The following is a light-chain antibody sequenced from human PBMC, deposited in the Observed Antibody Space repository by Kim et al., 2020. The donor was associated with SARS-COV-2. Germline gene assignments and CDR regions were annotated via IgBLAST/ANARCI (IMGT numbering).Light chain of an antibody. CDR1: QSVGSNY. Sequence: DIVLTQSPGTLSLSSGERAVLSCRASQSVGSNYLAWYQQKRGQAPRLLIYDASSRAAGIPHRFSGSGSGTDFTLTISRLDPEDFALYFCQQYGSLPITFGQGTRLEIK. J-gene: IGKJ5*01. V-gene: IGKV3-20*01. CDR2: DAS. CDR3: QQYGSLPIT.